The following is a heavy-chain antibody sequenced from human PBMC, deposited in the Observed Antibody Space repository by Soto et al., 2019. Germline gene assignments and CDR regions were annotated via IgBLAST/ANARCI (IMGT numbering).Heavy chain of an antibody. V-gene: IGHV3-64D*06. CDR1: GFTFSSYA. J-gene: IGHJ6*02. CDR2: ISSNGGST. CDR3: VKDLYCSSTSCYPNYYYYYGMDV. D-gene: IGHD2-2*01. Sequence: GGSLRLSCSASGFTFSSYAMHWVRQAPGKGLEYVSAISSNGGSTYYADSVKGRLTISRDNSKNTLYLQMSSLRAEDTAVYYCVKDLYCSSTSCYPNYYYYYGMDVWGQGTTVTSP.